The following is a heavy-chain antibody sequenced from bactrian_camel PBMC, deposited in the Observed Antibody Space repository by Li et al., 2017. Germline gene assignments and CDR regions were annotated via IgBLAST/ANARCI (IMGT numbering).Heavy chain of an antibody. Sequence: HVQLVESGGGLVQPGGSLRLSCAASGFTLSSYRTYWVRQAPGKGLEWVSGIYSNEQNTYYPDSVKGRFAISRNNAKNTLYLQIDNLKPEDTAVYYCAASLRGGSWYYGMDYWGKGTQVTVS. D-gene: IGHD6*01. V-gene: IGHV3S6*01. CDR2: IYSNEQNT. J-gene: IGHJ7*01. CDR1: GFTLSSYR.